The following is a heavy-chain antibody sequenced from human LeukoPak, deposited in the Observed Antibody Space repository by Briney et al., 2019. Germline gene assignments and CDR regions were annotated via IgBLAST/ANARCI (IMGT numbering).Heavy chain of an antibody. Sequence: SVKVSCRASGGTFSSYAISWVRQAPGQGLEWMGGIIPIFGTANYAQKFQGRVTITTDESTSTAYMELSSLRSEDTAVYYCARRYCTNGVCYTGHWFDPWGQGTLVTVSS. CDR3: ARRYCTNGVCYTGHWFDP. V-gene: IGHV1-69*05. CDR1: GGTFSSYA. D-gene: IGHD2-8*01. CDR2: IIPIFGTA. J-gene: IGHJ5*02.